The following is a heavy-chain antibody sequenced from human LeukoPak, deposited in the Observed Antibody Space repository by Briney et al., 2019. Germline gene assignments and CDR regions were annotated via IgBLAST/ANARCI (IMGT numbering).Heavy chain of an antibody. CDR2: IYSGGST. CDR3: AILTIPLDAFDI. CDR1: GGSISSSNW. J-gene: IGHJ3*02. V-gene: IGHV3-66*02. Sequence: GTLSLTCAVSGGSISSSNWWSWVRQPPGKGLEWVSVIYSGGSTYYADSVKGRFTISRDNSKNTLYLQMNSLRTEDTAVYYCAILTIPLDAFDIWGQGTMVTVSS. D-gene: IGHD2-15*01.